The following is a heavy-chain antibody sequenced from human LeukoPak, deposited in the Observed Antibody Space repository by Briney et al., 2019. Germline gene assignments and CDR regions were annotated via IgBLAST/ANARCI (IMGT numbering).Heavy chain of an antibody. V-gene: IGHV3-23*01. Sequence: GRSLRLSCAASGFIFSDYAMSWVRQAPGKGLECVSVISGSGDSTYDADSVKGRFTISRDNSKNTLYLQMNSLRVEDTAVYYCAKVRIVATDDWGQGTLVTVSS. CDR2: ISGSGDST. D-gene: IGHD5-12*01. J-gene: IGHJ4*02. CDR3: AKVRIVATDD. CDR1: GFIFSDYA.